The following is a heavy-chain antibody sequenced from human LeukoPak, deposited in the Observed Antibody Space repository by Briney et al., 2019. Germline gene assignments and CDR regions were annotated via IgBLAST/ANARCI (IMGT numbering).Heavy chain of an antibody. CDR2: IYYSGST. D-gene: IGHD6-13*01. Sequence: SETLSLTCTVSGGSISSSSYYWGWIRQPPGKGLEWIGSIYYSGSTYYNPSLKSQVTISVDTSKNQFSLKLSSVTAADTAVYYCARHCASSSWYYYYYGMDVWGQGTTVTVSS. J-gene: IGHJ6*02. CDR3: ARHCASSSWYYYYYGMDV. CDR1: GGSISSSSYY. V-gene: IGHV4-39*01.